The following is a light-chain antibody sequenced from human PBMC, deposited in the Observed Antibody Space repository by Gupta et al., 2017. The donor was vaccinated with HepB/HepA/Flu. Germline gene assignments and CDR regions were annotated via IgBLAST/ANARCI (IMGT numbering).Light chain of an antibody. CDR3: ATWYDSLRGYV. Sequence: QSALTQPPSVSVTPGQEVTISCSGSRSSIGSNSVYWYQQLPRTAPKVLISKKNELPSGVPARFSGSKSGTSASLAISELRSEDDADYYCATWYDSLRGYVFGTGTAVTVL. V-gene: IGLV1-47*01. J-gene: IGLJ1*01. CDR2: KKN. CDR1: RSSIGSNS.